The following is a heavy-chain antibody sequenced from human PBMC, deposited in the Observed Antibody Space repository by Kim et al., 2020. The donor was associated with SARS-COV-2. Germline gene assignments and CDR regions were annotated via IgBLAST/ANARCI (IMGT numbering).Heavy chain of an antibody. V-gene: IGHV4-59*01. CDR1: GGSISSYY. J-gene: IGHJ4*02. Sequence: SETLSLTCTVSGGSISSYYWSWIRQPPGKGLEWIGYIYYSGSTNYNPSLKSRVTISVDTSKNQFSLKLSSVTAADTAVYYCARDGSSWYLGLFDYWGQETLVTVSS. CDR2: IYYSGST. CDR3: ARDGSSWYLGLFDY. D-gene: IGHD6-13*01.